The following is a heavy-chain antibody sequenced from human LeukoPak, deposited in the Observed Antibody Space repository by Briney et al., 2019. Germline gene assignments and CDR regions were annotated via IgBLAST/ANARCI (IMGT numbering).Heavy chain of an antibody. J-gene: IGHJ4*02. CDR1: GFTFSSYW. V-gene: IGHV3-7*03. CDR2: VKQDGSEK. CDR3: AKDFRPEYYDSSGYYLDY. D-gene: IGHD3-22*01. Sequence: PGGSLRLSCAASGFTFSSYWMSWVRQAPGKGLEWVANVKQDGSEKYYVDSVKGRFTISRDNAKNSLYLQMNSLRAEDTAVYYCAKDFRPEYYDSSGYYLDYWGQGTLVTVSS.